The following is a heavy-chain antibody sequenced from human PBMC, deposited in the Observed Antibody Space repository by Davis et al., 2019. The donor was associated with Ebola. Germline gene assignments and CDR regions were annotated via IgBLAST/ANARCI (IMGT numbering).Heavy chain of an antibody. CDR2: MNPNSGNT. Sequence: ASVKVSCKASGYTFTNYDINWVRQATGQGLEWMGWMNPNSGNTGYAQKFQGRVTMTRNISISIAYMELNSLRSEDTAVYYCARRVGARSGFDYWGQGVPATVSS. D-gene: IGHD1-26*01. CDR3: ARRVGARSGFDY. V-gene: IGHV1-8*02. J-gene: IGHJ4*02. CDR1: GYTFTNYD.